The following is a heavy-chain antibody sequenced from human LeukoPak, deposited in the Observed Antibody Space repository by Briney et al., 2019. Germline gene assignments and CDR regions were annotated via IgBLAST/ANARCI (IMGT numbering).Heavy chain of an antibody. CDR1: GGSFSGYY. CDR2: INHSGST. Sequence: SETLSLTCAVYGGSFSGYYWSWIRQPPGKGLEWIGEINHSGSTNYNPSLKSRVTISVDTSKNQFSLKLSSVTAADTAVYYCARGGGRYYDFWSGKDYYYYGMDVWGQGTTVTVSS. CDR3: ARGGGRYYDFWSGKDYYYYGMDV. V-gene: IGHV4-34*01. J-gene: IGHJ6*02. D-gene: IGHD3-3*01.